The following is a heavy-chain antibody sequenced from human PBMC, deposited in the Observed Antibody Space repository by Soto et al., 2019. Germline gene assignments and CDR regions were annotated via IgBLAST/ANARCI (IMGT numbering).Heavy chain of an antibody. Sequence: GGSLRLSCAASGFTFSNYGMHWVRQAPGEGLEWVALIRYDGSNEYYADSVKGRFTISRDNSKKTLFLQMNSLRAEDTAVYYCARYSGNLRAFDMWGQGTMVTVSS. J-gene: IGHJ3*02. D-gene: IGHD6-13*01. V-gene: IGHV3-33*01. CDR1: GFTFSNYG. CDR3: ARYSGNLRAFDM. CDR2: IRYDGSNE.